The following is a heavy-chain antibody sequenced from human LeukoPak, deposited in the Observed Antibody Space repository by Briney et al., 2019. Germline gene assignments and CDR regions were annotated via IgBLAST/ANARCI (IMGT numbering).Heavy chain of an antibody. D-gene: IGHD3-22*01. CDR2: ISSSSSYT. V-gene: IGHV3-11*06. J-gene: IGHJ4*02. CDR3: ARVDPREYYYDSSGYYADY. Sequence: GGSLRLSCAASGFTFSDYYMSWIRQPPGKGLEWVSYISSSSSYTNYADSVKGRFTISRDNAKNSLYLQMNSLRAEDTAVYYCARVDPREYYYDSSGYYADYWGQGTLVTVSS. CDR1: GFTFSDYY.